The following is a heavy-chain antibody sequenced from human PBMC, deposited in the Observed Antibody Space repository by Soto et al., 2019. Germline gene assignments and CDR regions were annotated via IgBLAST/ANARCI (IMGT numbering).Heavy chain of an antibody. V-gene: IGHV4-34*01. Sequence: KPSETLSLTCAVYGGSFSGYYWSWIRQPPGKGLEWIGEINHSGSTNYNPSLKSRVTISVDTSKNQFSLKLSSVTAADTAVYYCARGGGIAARHYYYGMDVWGQGTTVTVSS. CDR1: GGSFSGYY. J-gene: IGHJ6*02. CDR2: INHSGST. D-gene: IGHD6-6*01. CDR3: ARGGGIAARHYYYGMDV.